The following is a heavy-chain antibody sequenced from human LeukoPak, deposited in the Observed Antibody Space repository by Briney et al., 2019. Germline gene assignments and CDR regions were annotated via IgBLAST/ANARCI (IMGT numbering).Heavy chain of an antibody. Sequence: GGSLRLSCAASGFTFSSYAMSWVRQAPGKGLEWVSAISGGGGSTYYADSVKGRFTISRDNSKNTLYLQMNRLRAEDTAVSYCAINRGYGFPVPFDYWGQGTLVTVSS. V-gene: IGHV3-23*01. CDR2: ISGGGGST. CDR3: AINRGYGFPVPFDY. CDR1: GFTFSSYA. J-gene: IGHJ4*02. D-gene: IGHD5-12*01.